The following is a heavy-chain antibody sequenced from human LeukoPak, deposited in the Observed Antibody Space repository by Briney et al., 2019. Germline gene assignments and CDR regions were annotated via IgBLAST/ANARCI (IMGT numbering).Heavy chain of an antibody. CDR3: ARGNWNALDY. J-gene: IGHJ4*02. Sequence: PGGSLRLSCAASGFTFSSCSMNWVRQAPGKGLEWVSSISSSSSYIYYADSVKGRFTISRDNDKNSLYLQMNSLRAEDTAVYYCARGNWNALDYWGQGTLVTVSS. D-gene: IGHD1-20*01. CDR2: ISSSSSYI. V-gene: IGHV3-21*01. CDR1: GFTFSSCS.